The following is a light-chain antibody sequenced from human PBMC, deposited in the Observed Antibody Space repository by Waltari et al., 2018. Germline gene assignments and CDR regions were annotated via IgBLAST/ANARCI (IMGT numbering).Light chain of an antibody. CDR2: KAS. Sequence: DIQMTQSPYTLSAYVGDRVTITCRASQSISSWLARFQQKPGKAPKLLIQKASSLESGVPSRFSGSGSGTEFTLTISSLQPDDFATYYCQQYSSFWTFGQGTKVEIK. J-gene: IGKJ1*01. V-gene: IGKV1-5*03. CDR1: QSISSW. CDR3: QQYSSFWT.